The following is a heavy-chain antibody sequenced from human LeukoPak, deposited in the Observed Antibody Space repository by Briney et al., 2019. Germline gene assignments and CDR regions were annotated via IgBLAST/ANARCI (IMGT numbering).Heavy chain of an antibody. CDR2: INHSGST. Sequence: PSETLSLTCAVYGGSFSGYYWSWIRQPPGKGLEWIGEINHSGSTNYNPSLKSRVTISVDSSKNQFSLKLSSVTAADTAVYYCARGHGVYYYYGMDVWGQGTTVTVSS. J-gene: IGHJ6*02. CDR3: ARGHGVYYYYGMDV. D-gene: IGHD2-8*01. CDR1: GGSFSGYY. V-gene: IGHV4-34*01.